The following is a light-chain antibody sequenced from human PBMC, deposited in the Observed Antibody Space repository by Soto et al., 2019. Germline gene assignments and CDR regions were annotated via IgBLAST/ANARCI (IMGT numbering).Light chain of an antibody. CDR1: SPNFGAGFD. V-gene: IGLV1-40*01. J-gene: IGLJ3*02. CDR3: QSYDTSLSARV. CDR2: ANS. Sequence: QSVLTQPPSVSGAPGQRVSISCNGSSPNFGAGFDVHWYQQLLGTAPKLLIYANSNRPSGVPDRFSGSRSGTAASLAITGLQAEDEADYYCQSYDTSLSARVFGGGTQLTVL.